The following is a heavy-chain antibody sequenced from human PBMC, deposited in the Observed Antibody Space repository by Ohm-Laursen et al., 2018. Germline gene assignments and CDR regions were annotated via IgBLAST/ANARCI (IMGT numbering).Heavy chain of an antibody. V-gene: IGHV4-59*08. CDR2: IFYNGNT. CDR3: AKTRSSSSFDHDY. J-gene: IGHJ4*02. D-gene: IGHD2-2*01. CDR1: GGSISTYY. Sequence: TLSLTCSVSGGSISTYYWSWIRQPPGKGLEWIGYIFYNGNTNYNPSFWSRVTISVDTSKNHFSLKLSSVTAADTAMYYCAKTRSSSSFDHDYWGQGTLVTVSS.